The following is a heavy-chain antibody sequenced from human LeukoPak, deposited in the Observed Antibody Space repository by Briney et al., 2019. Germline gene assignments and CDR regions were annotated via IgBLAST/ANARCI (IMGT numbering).Heavy chain of an antibody. CDR1: EFTFSAYG. CDR2: ISGSGSSI. CDR3: ARGKGNKGIAVAGLNY. Sequence: GGSLRLSCVASEFTFSAYGMSWVRQAPGTGLEWVSSISGSGSSIHYKESVRGRFTISRDNSGNSIYLQMNSLRAEDTAVYYCARGKGNKGIAVAGLNYWGQGTLVTVSS. V-gene: IGHV3-21*01. D-gene: IGHD6-19*01. J-gene: IGHJ4*02.